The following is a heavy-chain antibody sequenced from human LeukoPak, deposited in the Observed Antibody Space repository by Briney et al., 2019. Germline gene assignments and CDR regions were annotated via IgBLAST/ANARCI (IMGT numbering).Heavy chain of an antibody. J-gene: IGHJ4*02. D-gene: IGHD1-26*01. CDR2: IISIFGTA. Sequence: SVKVSCKASGGTFSSYAISWVRQAPGQGLEWMGRIISIFGTANYAQKFQGRVTITTDESTSTAYMELSSLGSEDTAVYYCAREDIMVGATPHDYWGQGTLVTVSS. CDR3: AREDIMVGATPHDY. V-gene: IGHV1-69*05. CDR1: GGTFSSYA.